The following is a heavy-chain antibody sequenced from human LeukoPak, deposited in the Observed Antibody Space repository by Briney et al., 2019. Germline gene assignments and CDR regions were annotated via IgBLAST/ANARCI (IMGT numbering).Heavy chain of an antibody. CDR1: GFTFSSYA. CDR3: ATHSGSYVLGPFDY. J-gene: IGHJ4*02. V-gene: IGHV3-23*01. CDR2: ISGSGGST. D-gene: IGHD1-26*01. Sequence: GGSLRLSCAASGFTFSSYAMSWVRQAPGKGLEWVSAISGSGGSTYYADSVKGRFTISRDNSKNTLYPQMNSLRAEDTAVYYCATHSGSYVLGPFDYWGQGTLVTVSS.